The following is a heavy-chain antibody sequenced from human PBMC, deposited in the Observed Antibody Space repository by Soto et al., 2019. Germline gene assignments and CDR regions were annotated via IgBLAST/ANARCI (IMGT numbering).Heavy chain of an antibody. CDR1: GYTFTSYY. Sequence: ASVKVSCKASGYTFTSYYMHWVRQAPGQGLEWMGIINPSGGSTSYAQKFQGRVTMTRDTSTSTVYMELSSLRSEDTAVYYCAAQATKVNPSDWYFDLWGRGTLVTVSS. D-gene: IGHD4-17*01. J-gene: IGHJ2*01. V-gene: IGHV1-46*01. CDR2: INPSGGST. CDR3: AAQATKVNPSDWYFDL.